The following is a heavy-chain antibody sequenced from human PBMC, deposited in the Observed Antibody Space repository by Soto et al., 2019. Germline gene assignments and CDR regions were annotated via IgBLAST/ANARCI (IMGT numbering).Heavy chain of an antibody. V-gene: IGHV5-51*01. J-gene: IGHJ3*02. D-gene: IGHD1-1*01. Sequence: GESLKISCKTSEYIFTNFWIGWVRQMPGKGLEWMGIIHPSDSETRYSPSFQGQVTISGDKSIFTAYLQWSSLKASDTAIYYCARRVETTSMWAYDIWGQGTMVNVSS. CDR2: IHPSDSET. CDR1: EYIFTNFW. CDR3: ARRVETTSMWAYDI.